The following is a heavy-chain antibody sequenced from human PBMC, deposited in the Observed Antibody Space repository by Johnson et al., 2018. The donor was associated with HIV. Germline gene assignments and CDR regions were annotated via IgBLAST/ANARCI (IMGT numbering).Heavy chain of an antibody. CDR2: IRFDGTNK. CDR3: TTKTTVVTLGFDI. J-gene: IGHJ3*02. V-gene: IGHV3-30*02. D-gene: IGHD4-23*01. CDR1: GFTFRSYA. Sequence: QVQLVESGGGFVQPGGSLRLSCSASGFTFRSYAMHWVRQAPGKGLEWVEFIRFDGTNKYYADSVKGRLTMSRDNSKNTLYAQMNSLKTEDTAVYYCTTKTTVVTLGFDIWGQGTMVTVSS.